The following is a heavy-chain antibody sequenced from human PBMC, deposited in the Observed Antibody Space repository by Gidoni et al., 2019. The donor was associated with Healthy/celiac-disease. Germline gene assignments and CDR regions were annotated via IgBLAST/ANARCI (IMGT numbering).Heavy chain of an antibody. Sequence: EVQLVESGGGLVKPGGSLRLSRAASGFPFSSYSMNWVRQAPGKGLEWVSSISSSSSYIDYADSGKGRFTISRDNAKNSLYLQMNSLRAEDTAVYYCARAFLYGDYRYFDYWGQGTLVTVSS. CDR1: GFPFSSYS. CDR2: ISSSSSYI. CDR3: ARAFLYGDYRYFDY. J-gene: IGHJ4*02. V-gene: IGHV3-21*01. D-gene: IGHD4-17*01.